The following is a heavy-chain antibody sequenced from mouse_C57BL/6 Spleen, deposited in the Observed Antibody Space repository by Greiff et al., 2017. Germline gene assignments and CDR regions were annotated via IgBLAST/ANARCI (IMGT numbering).Heavy chain of an antibody. CDR2: IYPGSGST. V-gene: IGHV1-55*01. D-gene: IGHD2-4*01. CDR1: GYTFTSYW. CDR3: ARGDYDGDYYFDY. Sequence: QVQLQQSGAELVKPGASVKMSCKASGYTFTSYWITWVKQRPGQGLEWIGDIYPGSGSTNYNEKFKSKATLTVDTSSSTAYMQLSSLSSEDSAVYYCARGDYDGDYYFDYWGQGTTLTVSS. J-gene: IGHJ2*01.